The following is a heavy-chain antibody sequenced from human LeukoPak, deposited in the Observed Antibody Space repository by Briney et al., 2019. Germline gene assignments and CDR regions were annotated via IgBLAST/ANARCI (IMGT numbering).Heavy chain of an antibody. Sequence: GYLRLSCAASGFTFSSYWMSWVRQAPGKGLEWVANIKQDGSEKYYVDSVKGRFTISRDNAKNSLYLQMNSLRAEDTAVYYCARGLDSSSWSYWHYFDYWGQGTLVTVSS. CDR2: IKQDGSEK. D-gene: IGHD6-13*01. J-gene: IGHJ4*02. CDR1: GFTFSSYW. V-gene: IGHV3-7*01. CDR3: ARGLDSSSWSYWHYFDY.